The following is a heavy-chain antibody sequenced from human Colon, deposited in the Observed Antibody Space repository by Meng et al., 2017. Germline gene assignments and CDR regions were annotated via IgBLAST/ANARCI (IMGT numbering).Heavy chain of an antibody. D-gene: IGHD3-10*01. CDR2: VSNDGNEE. J-gene: IGHJ4*02. CDR3: AREKSRFGELEL. Sequence: VGSGGGWGQPGWSLRPSCLAFGFSFSNYAMHWVRQAPGKGLEWMAVVSNDGNEEYYAESMKGRFTISRDNPKNTLNLQINSLRAEDTAVYYCAREKSRFGELELWGQGTLVTVSS. V-gene: IGHV3-30*04. CDR1: GFSFSNYA.